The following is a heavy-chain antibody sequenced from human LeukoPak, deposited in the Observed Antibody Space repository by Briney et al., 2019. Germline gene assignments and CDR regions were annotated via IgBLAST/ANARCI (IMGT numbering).Heavy chain of an antibody. V-gene: IGHV4-59*01. CDR1: GGPISSYY. J-gene: IGHJ4*02. D-gene: IGHD2-2*01. CDR3: ARGARYCSSTSCFRYYFDY. CDR2: IYYSGST. Sequence: SETLSLTCTVSGGPISSYYWTWIRQPPGEGLEWIGYIYYSGSTNYNPSLKSRATISLDTSKNHFSLNLSSVTAADTAVYYCARGARYCSSTSCFRYYFDYWGQGTLVTVSS.